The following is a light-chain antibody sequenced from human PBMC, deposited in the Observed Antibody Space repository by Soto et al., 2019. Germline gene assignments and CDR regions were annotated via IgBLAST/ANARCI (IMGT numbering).Light chain of an antibody. Sequence: QSVLTQPPSASGTPGQRVTISCSGSSSNIGSKTVNWYQQLPGTVPKLLIYNSYQRPSGVPDRFSGSKSGTSASLAISGLQSEDEADYYCAAWDASLNGYVFGAGTKVIVL. V-gene: IGLV1-44*01. CDR2: NSY. CDR1: SSNIGSKT. CDR3: AAWDASLNGYV. J-gene: IGLJ1*01.